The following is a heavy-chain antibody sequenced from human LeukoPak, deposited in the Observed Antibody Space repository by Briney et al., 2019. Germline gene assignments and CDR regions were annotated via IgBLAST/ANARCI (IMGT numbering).Heavy chain of an antibody. CDR2: ISSSGSTI. J-gene: IGHJ6*02. D-gene: IGHD5-18*01. Sequence: PGGSLRLSCAASGFTFSSYEMNWVRQAPGKGLEWVSYISSSGSTIYYADSVKGRFTISRDNAKNSLYLQMNSLRAEDTAVCYCARDSYSHSTYYYGMDVWGQGTTVTVSS. CDR3: ARDSYSHSTYYYGMDV. CDR1: GFTFSSYE. V-gene: IGHV3-48*03.